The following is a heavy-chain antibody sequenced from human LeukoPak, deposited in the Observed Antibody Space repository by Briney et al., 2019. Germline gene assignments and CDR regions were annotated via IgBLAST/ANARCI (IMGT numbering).Heavy chain of an antibody. V-gene: IGHV4-38-2*02. D-gene: IGHD3-22*01. Sequence: SETLSLTCIVSGYSIISDYFWGWVRQPPGKGPEWIGEINHSGSTNYSPSLKSRVTISLDTSRNQFSLKLNSVTAADTAVYYCAKSNGYGLIDIWGQGTMVTVSS. CDR1: GYSIISDYF. J-gene: IGHJ3*02. CDR3: AKSNGYGLIDI. CDR2: INHSGST.